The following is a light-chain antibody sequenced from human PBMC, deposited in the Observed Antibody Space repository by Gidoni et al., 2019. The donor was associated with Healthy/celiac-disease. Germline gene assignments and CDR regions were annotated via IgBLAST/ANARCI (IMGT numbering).Light chain of an antibody. CDR3: QQYGSSPPYT. Sequence: EIVLPHHPATLSLSPGEGATLSCRASQSVSSSYLAWYQQKPGQAPRLLIYGASSRATGIPDRFSGSGSGTDFTLTISRLEPEDFAVYYCQQYGSSPPYTFGQGTKLEIK. CDR1: QSVSSSY. CDR2: GAS. V-gene: IGKV3-20*01. J-gene: IGKJ2*01.